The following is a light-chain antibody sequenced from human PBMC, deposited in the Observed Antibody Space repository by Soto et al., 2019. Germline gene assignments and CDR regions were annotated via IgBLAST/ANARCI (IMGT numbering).Light chain of an antibody. Sequence: DAVMTQSPLSLPVSLGQSASISCRSSQNLLYSDGNTYLNWFQQRPGQSPRRLIAKVSNRDSGVPDRFSGSGSVTDFTLRISRVEAEDVGIYYCMQGTHWPYTFGQGTKLEIK. J-gene: IGKJ2*01. CDR2: KVS. V-gene: IGKV2-30*01. CDR1: QNLLYSDGNTY. CDR3: MQGTHWPYT.